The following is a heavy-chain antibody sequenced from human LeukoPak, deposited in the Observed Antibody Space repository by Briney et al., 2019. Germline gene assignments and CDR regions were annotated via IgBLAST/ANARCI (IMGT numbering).Heavy chain of an antibody. CDR2: FDPEGGET. J-gene: IGHJ1*01. CDR1: GYTLTELS. V-gene: IGHV1-24*01. CDR3: ATANSGSYYLHFQH. D-gene: IGHD1-26*01. Sequence: ASVKVSCKVSGYTLTELSMHWVRQAPGKGLEWMGGFDPEGGETIYAQKFQGRVTMTEDTSTDTAYMELSSLRSEDTAVYYCATANSGSYYLHFQHWGQGTLVTVSS.